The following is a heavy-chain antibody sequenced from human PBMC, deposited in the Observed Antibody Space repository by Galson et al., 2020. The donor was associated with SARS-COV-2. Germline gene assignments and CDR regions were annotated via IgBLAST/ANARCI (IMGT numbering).Heavy chain of an antibody. Sequence: SETLSLTCTVSGGSISSSSYYWGWIRQPPGKGLEWIGSIYYSGSTYYNPSLKSRVTISVDTSKNQFSLKLSSVTAADTAVYYCARDREGITMVRGVFDYWGQGPWSPSPQ. CDR2: IYYSGST. D-gene: IGHD3-10*01. CDR3: ARDREGITMVRGVFDY. J-gene: IGHJ4*02. CDR1: GGSISSSSYY. V-gene: IGHV4-39*07.